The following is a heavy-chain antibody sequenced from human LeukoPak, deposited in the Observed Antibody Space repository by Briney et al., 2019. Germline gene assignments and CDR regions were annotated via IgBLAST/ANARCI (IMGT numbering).Heavy chain of an antibody. J-gene: IGHJ4*02. D-gene: IGHD2-2*01. Sequence: SETLSLTCTVSGGSISSYYWSWIRLPPGKGLEWIGYIYDSGSTNYNPSLKSRVTISVDTSKNQFSLKLSSVTAADTAVYYCAILGYCGRTRCYPDNWGQETLVTVSS. V-gene: IGHV4-59*08. CDR2: IYDSGST. CDR3: AILGYCGRTRCYPDN. CDR1: GGSISSYY.